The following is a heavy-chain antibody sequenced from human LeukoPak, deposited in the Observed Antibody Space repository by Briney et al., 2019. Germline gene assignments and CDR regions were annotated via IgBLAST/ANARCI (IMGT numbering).Heavy chain of an antibody. CDR2: INPNSGGT. CDR1: GYTFTGYY. J-gene: IGHJ5*02. CDR3: AREGAPYDSSYWFDP. D-gene: IGHD3-22*01. V-gene: IGHV1-2*02. Sequence: ASVKVSCKASGYTFTGYYMHWVRQAPGQGLEWMGWINPNSGGTKYAQKFQGRVTMTRDTSISTAYMELSRLRSDDTAVYYCAREGAPYDSSYWFDPWGQGTLVTVSS.